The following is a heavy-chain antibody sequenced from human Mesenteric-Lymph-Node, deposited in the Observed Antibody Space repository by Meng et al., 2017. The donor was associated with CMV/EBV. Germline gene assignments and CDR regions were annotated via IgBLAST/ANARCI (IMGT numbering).Heavy chain of an antibody. D-gene: IGHD6-13*01. Sequence: LSLTCAASGFNFDHSTMHWVRQAPGKGLEWVSLITWDGGTTDYVDSVKGRFTISRDNSKDSLYLQMNSLRTEDSALYFCAKDRGSSSWYDYWGQGTLVTVSS. CDR1: GFNFDHST. J-gene: IGHJ4*02. CDR2: ITWDGGTT. CDR3: AKDRGSSSWYDY. V-gene: IGHV3-43*01.